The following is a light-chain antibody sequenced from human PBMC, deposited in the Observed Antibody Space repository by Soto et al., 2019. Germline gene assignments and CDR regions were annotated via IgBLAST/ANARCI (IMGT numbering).Light chain of an antibody. J-gene: IGKJ5*01. Sequence: EMRLTQWPSTLSWNRVELGARPCRASQNVLSNLAWYQQKPGQAPRLPIYGASTRATGLPARFSCSGHGTQYTLSLRCLTSYCFAVSFCQQYCTWPVSFGRGTRLEIK. CDR1: QNVLSN. CDR3: QQYCTWPVS. CDR2: GAS. V-gene: IGKV3-15*01.